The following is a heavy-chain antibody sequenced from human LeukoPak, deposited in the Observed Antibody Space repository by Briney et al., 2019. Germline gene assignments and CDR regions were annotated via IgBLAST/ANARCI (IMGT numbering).Heavy chain of an antibody. CDR2: ISGSGGST. J-gene: IGHJ4*02. V-gene: IGHV3-23*01. Sequence: PGGSLRLSCAASGFTFSSYATSWVRQAPGKGLEWVSAISGSGGSTYYADSVKGRFTISRDNSKNTLYLQMNSLRAEDTAVYYCAKLGEGTYYYDSSGYYDHTYYFDYWGQGTLVTVSS. CDR3: AKLGEGTYYYDSSGYYDHTYYFDY. CDR1: GFTFSSYA. D-gene: IGHD3-22*01.